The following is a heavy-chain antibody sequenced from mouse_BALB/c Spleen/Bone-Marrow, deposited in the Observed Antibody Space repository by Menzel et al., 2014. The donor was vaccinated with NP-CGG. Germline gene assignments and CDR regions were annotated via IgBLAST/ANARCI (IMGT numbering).Heavy chain of an antibody. V-gene: IGHV1-69*02. CDR1: GYTFTSYW. CDR3: ARSHGYYPYWYFDV. J-gene: IGHJ1*01. CDR2: IDPSDSET. Sequence: VKLQESGAELVKPGAPVKLSCKASGYTFTSYWMNWVKQRPGRGLEWIGRIDPSDSETRYNQKFKDKATLTVDKSSSTAYIQLSSLTSEDSAVYYCARSHGYYPYWYFDVWGAGTTVTVSS. D-gene: IGHD2-3*01.